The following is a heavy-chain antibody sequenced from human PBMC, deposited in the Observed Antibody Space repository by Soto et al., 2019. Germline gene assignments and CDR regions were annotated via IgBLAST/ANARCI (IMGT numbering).Heavy chain of an antibody. J-gene: IGHJ4*02. CDR3: AKRQGIGAAAKNFDF. D-gene: IGHD6-13*01. Sequence: LRLSCAASGFIFSNHSMSWVRQVPGKGLEWVSGISAGGNLIYYADSVRGRFTMSRDNSKNMLYLQMNSLRAEDTAVYFCAKRQGIGAAAKNFDFWGQGARVTVSS. CDR1: GFIFSNHS. V-gene: IGHV3-23*01. CDR2: ISAGGNLI.